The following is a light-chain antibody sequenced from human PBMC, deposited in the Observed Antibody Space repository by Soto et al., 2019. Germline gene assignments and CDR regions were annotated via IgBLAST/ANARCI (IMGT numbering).Light chain of an antibody. Sequence: IVLTQPPGTLSLSPGERATISSRASQSVRSNLLGWYQQKAGQAPRLLIYGASNRATGIPDRFSGSGSGTDFTLTITRLEPEDFAMYYCQRYDSFRTFGQGTKVDNK. CDR1: QSVRSNL. CDR2: GAS. J-gene: IGKJ1*01. V-gene: IGKV3-20*01. CDR3: QRYDSFRT.